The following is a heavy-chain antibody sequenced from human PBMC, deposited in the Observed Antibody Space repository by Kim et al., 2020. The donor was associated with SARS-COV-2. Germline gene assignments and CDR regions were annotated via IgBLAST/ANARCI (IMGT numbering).Heavy chain of an antibody. CDR1: GYSFTSYW. Sequence: GESLKISCKGSGYSFTSYWISWVRQMPGKGLEWMGRIDPSDSYTNYSPSFQGHVTISADKSISTAYLQWSSLKASDTAMYYCARHNKVEVGPAYGMDVWGQGTTVTVSS. CDR3: ARHNKVEVGPAYGMDV. CDR2: IDPSDSYT. J-gene: IGHJ6*02. V-gene: IGHV5-10-1*01. D-gene: IGHD2-15*01.